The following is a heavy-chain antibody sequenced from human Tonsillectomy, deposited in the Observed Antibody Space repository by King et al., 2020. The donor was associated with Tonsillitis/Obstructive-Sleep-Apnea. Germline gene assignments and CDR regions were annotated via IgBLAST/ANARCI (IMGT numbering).Heavy chain of an antibody. CDR1: GGSFSGYY. D-gene: IGHD2-2*01. CDR2: INHSGST. J-gene: IGHJ4*02. CDR3: ARGGLGGYCSSTSCHRANPKGGAFGY. Sequence: VQLQQWGAGLLKPSETLSLTCAVYGGSFSGYYWSWIRQPPGKGLEWIGEINHSGSTNYNPSLKSRVTISVDTSKNQFSLKLSSVTAADTAVYYCARGGLGGYCSSTSCHRANPKGGAFGYWGQGTLVTVFS. V-gene: IGHV4-34*01.